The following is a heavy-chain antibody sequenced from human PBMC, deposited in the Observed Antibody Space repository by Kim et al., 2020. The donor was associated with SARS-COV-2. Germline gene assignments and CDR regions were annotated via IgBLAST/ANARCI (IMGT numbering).Heavy chain of an antibody. V-gene: IGHV1-18*01. J-gene: IGHJ3*02. CDR1: GYTFTSYG. D-gene: IGHD3-22*01. Sequence: ASVKVSCKASGYTFTSYGISWVRQAPGQGLEWMGWISAYNGNTNYAQKLQGRVTMTTDTSTSTAYMELRSLRSDDTAVYYCARERTYYYDSSGYCNAFDIWGQGTMVTVSS. CDR3: ARERTYYYDSSGYCNAFDI. CDR2: ISAYNGNT.